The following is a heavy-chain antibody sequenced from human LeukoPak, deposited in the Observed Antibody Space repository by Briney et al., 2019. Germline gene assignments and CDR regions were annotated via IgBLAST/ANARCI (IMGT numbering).Heavy chain of an antibody. CDR1: GASITSPY. CDR2: FYISGST. D-gene: IGHD2-15*01. Sequence: KPSETLSLTCTVPGASITSPYWSWIRQPARKGLEGIGRFYISGSTNYNSSLQSRVTMSVDTSKNQFSLKLSSVTAADTAVYYCARALNPLPGTYYFDYWGQGTLVTVSS. CDR3: ARALNPLPGTYYFDY. J-gene: IGHJ4*02. V-gene: IGHV4-4*07.